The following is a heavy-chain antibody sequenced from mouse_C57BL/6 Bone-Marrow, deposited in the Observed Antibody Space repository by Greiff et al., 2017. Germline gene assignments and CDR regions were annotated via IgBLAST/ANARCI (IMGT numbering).Heavy chain of an antibody. CDR1: GYTFTSYW. D-gene: IGHD2-3*01. V-gene: IGHV1-69*01. CDR3: ARSEDGYSPWFAY. CDR2: IDPSDSYT. Sequence: QVQLKQPGAELVMPGASVKLSCKASGYTFTSYWMHWVKQRPGQGLEWIGEIDPSDSYTNYNQKFKGKSTLTVDKSSSTAYMQLSSLTSEDSAVYYCARSEDGYSPWFAYWGQGTLVTVSA. J-gene: IGHJ3*01.